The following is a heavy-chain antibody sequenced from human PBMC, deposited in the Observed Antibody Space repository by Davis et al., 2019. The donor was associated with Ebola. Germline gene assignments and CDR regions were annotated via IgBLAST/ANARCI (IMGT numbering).Heavy chain of an antibody. J-gene: IGHJ3*02. V-gene: IGHV3-74*03. CDR1: GFTFSSYW. CDR3: ARDIGHMTYDI. Sequence: GESLKISCAASGFTFSSYWMHWVRQAPGKGLVWVSRINSDGSGTTHAGSVKGRFTISRDNAKKSVYLQVSSLRAEDTAAYYCARDIGHMTYDIWGQGTVVSVSS. D-gene: IGHD1-26*01. CDR2: INSDGSGT.